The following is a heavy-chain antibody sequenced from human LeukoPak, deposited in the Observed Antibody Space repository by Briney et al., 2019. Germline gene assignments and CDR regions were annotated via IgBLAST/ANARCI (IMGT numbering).Heavy chain of an antibody. CDR1: GFTFSSYG. D-gene: IGHD6-19*01. Sequence: GGSLRLSCAASGFTFSSYGRHWVRQAPGKGLAGVAVIWYDGSNKYYADSVKGRFTISRDNSKNTLYLQMNSLRAEDTAVYYCARVGGSSGWYTYFDYWGQGTLVTVSS. V-gene: IGHV3-33*01. CDR2: IWYDGSNK. J-gene: IGHJ4*02. CDR3: ARVGGSSGWYTYFDY.